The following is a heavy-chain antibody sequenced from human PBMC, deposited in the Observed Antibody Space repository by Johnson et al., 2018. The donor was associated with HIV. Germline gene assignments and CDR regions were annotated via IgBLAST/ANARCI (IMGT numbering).Heavy chain of an antibody. CDR1: GFTFSDYY. Sequence: QVQLVESGGGLVKPGGSLRLSCAASGFTFSDYYMTWIRQAPGKGLEWVSYISSSGTTIYYADSVKGRFTISRDKAKNSLYLQMNSLRVEDTAVYYCVREWGVMTFGGVIPRNAFDIWGQGTMVTVSS. V-gene: IGHV3-11*04. D-gene: IGHD3-16*01. CDR2: ISSSGTTI. CDR3: VREWGVMTFGGVIPRNAFDI. J-gene: IGHJ3*02.